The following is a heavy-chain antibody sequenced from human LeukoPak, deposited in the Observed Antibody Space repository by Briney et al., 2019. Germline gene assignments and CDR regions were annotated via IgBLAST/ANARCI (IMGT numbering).Heavy chain of an antibody. J-gene: IGHJ4*02. CDR1: GFTFSSYW. D-gene: IGHD2-15*01. Sequence: PGGSLRLSCAASGFTFSSYWMSWVRQAPGKGLEWVANIKQDGSEKYYVDSVKGRFTISRDNAKNSLYLQMNSLRAEDTAVYYCARGDCSGGSCYKPFDYWGQGTLVAVSS. CDR3: ARGDCSGGSCYKPFDY. CDR2: IKQDGSEK. V-gene: IGHV3-7*01.